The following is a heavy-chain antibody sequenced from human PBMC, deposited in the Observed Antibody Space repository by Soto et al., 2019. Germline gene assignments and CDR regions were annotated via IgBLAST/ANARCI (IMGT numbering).Heavy chain of an antibody. CDR2: INSDGSST. CDR3: AGVGFRGYDSSGYYGNWFDP. CDR1: GFTFSSYC. J-gene: IGHJ5*02. V-gene: IGHV3-74*01. Sequence: XGSLKLSCSASGFTFSSYCMHWVRQAPGKGLVWVSRINSDGSSTSYADSVKGRFTISRDNAKNTLYLQMNSLRAEDTAVYYCAGVGFRGYDSSGYYGNWFDPWGQGTLVTVSS. D-gene: IGHD3-22*01.